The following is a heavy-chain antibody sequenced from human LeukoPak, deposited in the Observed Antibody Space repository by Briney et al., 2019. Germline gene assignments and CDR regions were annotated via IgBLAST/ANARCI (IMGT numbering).Heavy chain of an antibody. Sequence: PSETLSLTCAVYGGSFSGYYWSWLRQPPGKGLVWIGEINHSGSTNYNPFLKSRVIISVDTSKKQFSLKLSSVTGADTAVYYCARGQGYGSGSYYNRYYYYYMDVWGKGTTVTVSS. D-gene: IGHD3-10*01. V-gene: IGHV4-34*01. J-gene: IGHJ6*03. CDR2: INHSGST. CDR3: ARGQGYGSGSYYNRYYYYYMDV. CDR1: GGSFSGYY.